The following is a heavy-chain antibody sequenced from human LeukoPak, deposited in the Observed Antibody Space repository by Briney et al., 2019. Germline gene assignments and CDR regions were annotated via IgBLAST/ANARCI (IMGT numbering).Heavy chain of an antibody. CDR1: GGSFSGYY. Sequence: PSETLSLTCAVYGGSFSGYYWSWIRQPPGKGLEWIGEINHSGSTNYNPSLKSRVTISVDTSKNQFSLKLSSVTAADTAVYYCARGGGVAVAVKLETCYFDYWGQGTLVTVSS. CDR2: INHSGST. D-gene: IGHD6-19*01. J-gene: IGHJ4*02. CDR3: ARGGGVAVAVKLETCYFDY. V-gene: IGHV4-34*01.